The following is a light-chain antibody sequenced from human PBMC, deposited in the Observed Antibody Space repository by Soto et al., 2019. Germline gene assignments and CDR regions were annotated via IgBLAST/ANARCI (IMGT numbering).Light chain of an antibody. Sequence: QSVLTQLHSASGTPGQRVTISCSGRSSNIGSNDVNWYQQLPGTAPKLLIYSSNQRPSGVPDRFSGYKSGTSASLAISGLQSEYEADYYCAAWDGSRNALFGGGTKRTVL. V-gene: IGLV1-44*01. J-gene: IGLJ2*01. CDR2: SSN. CDR1: SSNIGSND. CDR3: AAWDGSRNAL.